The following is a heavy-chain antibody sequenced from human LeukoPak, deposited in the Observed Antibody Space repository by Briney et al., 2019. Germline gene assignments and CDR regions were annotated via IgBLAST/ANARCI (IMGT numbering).Heavy chain of an antibody. J-gene: IGHJ4*02. D-gene: IGHD5-12*01. Sequence: GGSLRLSYAASGFTFNDYAMQWGRQAGGKGVEWGSGISWNSGSIVYADSVKGGFTISRDNAKNSLYLQMNSLRAEDTALYYCAKDVVATTYYFDYWGQGTLVTVSS. CDR2: ISWNSGSI. CDR1: GFTFNDYA. CDR3: AKDVVATTYYFDY. V-gene: IGHV3-9*01.